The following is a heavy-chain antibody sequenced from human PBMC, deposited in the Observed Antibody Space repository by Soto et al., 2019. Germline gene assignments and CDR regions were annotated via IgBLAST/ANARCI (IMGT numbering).Heavy chain of an antibody. V-gene: IGHV1-69*12. CDR1: GGTFSTYV. D-gene: IGHD3-22*01. CDR2: IIPVFGTT. Sequence: QVQLVQSGAEVKKPGSSVKVSCKASGGTFSTYVISWVRQAPGQGLEWMGGIIPVFGTTYYAQKFQGRLTITADESTSTAYTELSSLRSEDTAVYYCARPALEYYYDNNGYSSDYWGQGTLVTVSS. CDR3: ARPALEYYYDNNGYSSDY. J-gene: IGHJ4*02.